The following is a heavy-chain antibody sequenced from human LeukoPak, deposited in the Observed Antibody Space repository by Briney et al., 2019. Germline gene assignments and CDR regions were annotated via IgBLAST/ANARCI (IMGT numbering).Heavy chain of an antibody. CDR2: IWYDGSNK. J-gene: IGHJ3*02. Sequence: GGSLRLSCAASGFTFSSYGMHWVRQAPGKGLEWVAVIWYDGSNKYYADSVKGRFTISRDNSKNTLYLQMNSLRAEDTAVYYCATTQQLGAFDIWGQGIMVTVSS. CDR1: GFTFSSYG. D-gene: IGHD6-6*01. V-gene: IGHV3-33*01. CDR3: ATTQQLGAFDI.